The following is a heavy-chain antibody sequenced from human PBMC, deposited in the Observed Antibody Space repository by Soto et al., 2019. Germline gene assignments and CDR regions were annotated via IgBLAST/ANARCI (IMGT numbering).Heavy chain of an antibody. Sequence: EVQLVESGGGLVKPGGSLRLSCAASGFTFSSYSMNWVRQAPGKGLEWVSSISSSSSYIYYADSVKGRFTISRDNAKNSLYLQMNSLRAEDTAVYYCARDPGIAAVGTSYWGQGTLVTVSS. J-gene: IGHJ4*02. CDR3: ARDPGIAAVGTSY. CDR1: GFTFSSYS. V-gene: IGHV3-21*01. CDR2: ISSSSSYI. D-gene: IGHD6-13*01.